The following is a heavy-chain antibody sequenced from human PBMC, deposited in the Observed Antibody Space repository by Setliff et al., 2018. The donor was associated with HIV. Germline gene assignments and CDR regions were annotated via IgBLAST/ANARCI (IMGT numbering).Heavy chain of an antibody. J-gene: IGHJ4*02. Sequence: LRLSCAASEFTFSSYAMHWVRQAAGKGLEWVAVIWFDGSEKNYADSVKGRFTISRDNSKSTLYLQMTNLRAEDTALYFCAKGAGPTTLAEPFDSWGQGTLVTVSS. CDR2: IWFDGSEK. D-gene: IGHD1-26*01. CDR3: AKGAGPTTLAEPFDS. CDR1: EFTFSSYA. V-gene: IGHV3-33*08.